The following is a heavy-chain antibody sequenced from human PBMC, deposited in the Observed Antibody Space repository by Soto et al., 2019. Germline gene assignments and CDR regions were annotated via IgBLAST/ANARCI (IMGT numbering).Heavy chain of an antibody. D-gene: IGHD3-9*01. CDR2: INPSGGST. CDR3: ARGVTLRYFDWANKWFDP. V-gene: IGHV1-46*03. CDR1: GYTFTSYY. Sequence: ASVKVSCKASGYTFTSYYMHWVRQTPGQGLEWMGIINPSGGSTSYAQKFQGRVTMTRDTSTSTVYMELSSLRSEDTAVYYCARGVTLRYFDWANKWFDPWGQGTLVTVPS. J-gene: IGHJ5*02.